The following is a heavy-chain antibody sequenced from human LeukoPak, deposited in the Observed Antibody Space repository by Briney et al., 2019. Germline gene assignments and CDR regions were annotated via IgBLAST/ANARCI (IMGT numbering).Heavy chain of an antibody. D-gene: IGHD6-13*01. J-gene: IGHJ4*02. V-gene: IGHV3-23*01. CDR2: ISGSGGST. CDR1: GFTFSSYA. CDR3: AKGGGIAAAGDYFDY. Sequence: GGSLRPSCAASGFTFSSYAMSWVRQAPGKGLEWVSAISGSGGSTYYADSVKGRFTISRDSPKNTLYLQMNSLRAEDTAVYYCAKGGGIAAAGDYFDYWGQGTLVTVSS.